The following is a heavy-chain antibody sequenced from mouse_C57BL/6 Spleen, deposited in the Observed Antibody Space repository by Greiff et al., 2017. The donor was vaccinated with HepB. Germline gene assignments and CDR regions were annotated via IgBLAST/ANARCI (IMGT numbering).Heavy chain of an antibody. CDR1: GYSITSGYY. V-gene: IGHV3-6*01. Sequence: EVKLMESGPGLVKPSQSLSLTCSVTGYSITSGYYWNWIRQFPGNKLEWMGYISYDGSNNYNPSLKNRISITRDTSKNQFFLKLNSVTTEDTATYYCARDDYHWYFDVWGTGTTVTVSS. CDR2: ISYDGSN. D-gene: IGHD2-4*01. J-gene: IGHJ1*03. CDR3: ARDDYHWYFDV.